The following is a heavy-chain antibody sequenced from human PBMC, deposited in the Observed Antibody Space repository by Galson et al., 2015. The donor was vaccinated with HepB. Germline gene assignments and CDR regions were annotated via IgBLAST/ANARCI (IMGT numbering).Heavy chain of an antibody. Sequence: SLRLSCAASGFTFSSYGMHWVRQAPGKGLEWVAVIWYDGSNKYYADSVKGRFTISRDNSKNTLYLQMNSLRAEDTAVYYCARDDDYGDYGGGNDAFDIWGQGTMVTVSS. D-gene: IGHD4-17*01. CDR2: IWYDGSNK. CDR3: ARDDDYGDYGGGNDAFDI. V-gene: IGHV3-33*01. CDR1: GFTFSSYG. J-gene: IGHJ3*02.